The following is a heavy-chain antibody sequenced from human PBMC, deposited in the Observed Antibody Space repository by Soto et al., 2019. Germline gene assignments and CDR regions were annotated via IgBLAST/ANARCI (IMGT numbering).Heavy chain of an antibody. V-gene: IGHV4-30-4*01. CDR2: TYKSATT. Sequence: SETLSLTCSVSADSVSSVDYFWAWIREPPGKALEYIGHTYKSATTYYNPSFESPVASSLDTSKTQCSINVTSVTAADPAVYFCARGRYCLTGRCFPNCFHPSGQGTLVTLSS. CDR1: ADSVSSVDYF. CDR3: ARGRYCLTGRCFPNCFHP. J-gene: IGHJ5*02. D-gene: IGHD2-15*01.